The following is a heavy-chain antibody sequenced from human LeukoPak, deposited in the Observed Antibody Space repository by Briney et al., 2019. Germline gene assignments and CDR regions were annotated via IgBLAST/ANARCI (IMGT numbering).Heavy chain of an antibody. D-gene: IGHD3-22*01. CDR1: GDSISTSSFY. Sequence: SETLSLTCTVSGDSISTSSFYWGWTRQPPGKGLEWLGSIYYSGITHYNPSLKSRVTISVDTSKNQFSLHLYSVTAADTAVFYCARSYYYDYRQIDYWGQGTLVTVSS. J-gene: IGHJ4*02. CDR2: IYYSGIT. V-gene: IGHV4-39*01. CDR3: ARSYYYDYRQIDY.